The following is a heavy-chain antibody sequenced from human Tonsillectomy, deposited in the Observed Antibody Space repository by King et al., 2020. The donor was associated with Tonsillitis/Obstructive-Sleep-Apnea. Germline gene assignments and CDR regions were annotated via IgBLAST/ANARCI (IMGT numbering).Heavy chain of an antibody. D-gene: IGHD2-8*01. CDR2: IRTTGSNI. J-gene: IGHJ4*02. CDR3: ARGVQYNGVHYDY. CDR1: GFTFSSYE. V-gene: IGHV3-48*03. Sequence: QLVESGGGLVQPGGSLRLSCSTSGFTFSSYEFTWVRQAPGKGLEWVSYIRTTGSNIYYADSVTGRFTFSRDNAKNSLYLQMNSLRAEDTAVYYCARGVQYNGVHYDYWGQGTLVTVSS.